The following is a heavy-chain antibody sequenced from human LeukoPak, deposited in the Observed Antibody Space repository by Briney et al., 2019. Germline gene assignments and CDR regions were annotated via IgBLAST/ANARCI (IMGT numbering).Heavy chain of an antibody. J-gene: IGHJ3*02. CDR2: ISSSSSSI. V-gene: IGHV3-48*02. CDR3: AREPRESCAAFDI. CDR1: GFTFRAYS. Sequence: GGSLRLSCAASGFTFRAYSMNWVRQAPGKGLEWVSYISSSSSSIYYADSVKGRFTISRDNAKNSLYLQMNSLRDEDTAVYYCAREPRESCAAFDIWGQGTMVTVSS.